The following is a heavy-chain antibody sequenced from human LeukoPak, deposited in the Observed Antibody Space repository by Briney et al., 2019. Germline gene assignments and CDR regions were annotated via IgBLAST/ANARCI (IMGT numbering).Heavy chain of an antibody. CDR3: GEDSSGWFSYFDY. Sequence: PGGSLRLSCAASGFTFSSYGMHWVRQARGKALEWVAFIRYDGSNKYYADSVKGRFTISRDNSKNTLYLQMNSLRAEDTAVYYCGEDSSGWFSYFDYWGQGTLVTVSS. D-gene: IGHD6-19*01. CDR1: GFTFSSYG. CDR2: IRYDGSNK. V-gene: IGHV3-30*02. J-gene: IGHJ4*02.